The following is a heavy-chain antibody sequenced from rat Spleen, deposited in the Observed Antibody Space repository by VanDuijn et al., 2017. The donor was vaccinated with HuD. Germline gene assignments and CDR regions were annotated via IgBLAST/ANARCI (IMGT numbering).Heavy chain of an antibody. D-gene: IGHD1-12*02. V-gene: IGHV5-17*01. J-gene: IGHJ4*01. CDR2: IIYDGSFT. CDR1: GFTFSDYA. Sequence: EVQLVESGGGLLQPGRSLKLSCAASGFTFSDYAMAWVRQAPKKGLEWVATIIYDGSFTYYRDSVKGRFTVSRDNTKSTLYLQTDSLRSEDTATYYCARRGMVLITTREGVMDAWGQGASVTVSS. CDR3: ARRGMVLITTREGVMDA.